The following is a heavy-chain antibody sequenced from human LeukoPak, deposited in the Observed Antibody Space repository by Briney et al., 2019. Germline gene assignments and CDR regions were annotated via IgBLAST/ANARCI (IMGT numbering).Heavy chain of an antibody. V-gene: IGHV3-23*01. D-gene: IGHD4-17*01. Sequence: PGGSLRLSCAASGFTFSSYDMSWVRQAPGKGLEWVSTIIGSGGNTYYADSVKGRFTISRDNSKDTQYLQMNSLRAEDTAVYYCAKDRGNRDYLFDYWGQGTLVTVSS. CDR2: IIGSGGNT. CDR3: AKDRGNRDYLFDY. J-gene: IGHJ4*02. CDR1: GFTFSSYD.